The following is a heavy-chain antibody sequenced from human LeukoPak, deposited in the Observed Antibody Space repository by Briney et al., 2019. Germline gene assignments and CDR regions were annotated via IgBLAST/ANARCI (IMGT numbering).Heavy chain of an antibody. D-gene: IGHD2-2*01. Sequence: PSETLSLTCTVSGGSVSSGSYYWSWIRQPPGKGLEWIGYIYYSGSTNYNPSLKSRVTISVDTSKNQFSLKLSSVTAADTAVYYCARGRVSLGYCSSTSCQYYYYGMDVWGKGTTVTVSS. CDR3: ARGRVSLGYCSSTSCQYYYYGMDV. CDR2: IYYSGST. J-gene: IGHJ6*04. V-gene: IGHV4-61*01. CDR1: GGSVSSGSYY.